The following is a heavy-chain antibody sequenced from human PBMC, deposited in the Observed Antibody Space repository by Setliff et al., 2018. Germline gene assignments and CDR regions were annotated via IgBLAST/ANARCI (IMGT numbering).Heavy chain of an antibody. CDR3: ARLLNGYNSYDYYYMDV. D-gene: IGHD5-12*01. J-gene: IGHJ6*03. V-gene: IGHV5-51*01. Sequence: GESLKISCKGSGYSFSNYWIGWVRQMPGKGLEWMGIVYPGDSDTRYSPSFEGQVTTSADKSISTAYLQWSSLKASDSAMYYCARLLNGYNSYDYYYMDVWGKGTTVTVSS. CDR2: VYPGDSDT. CDR1: GYSFSNYW.